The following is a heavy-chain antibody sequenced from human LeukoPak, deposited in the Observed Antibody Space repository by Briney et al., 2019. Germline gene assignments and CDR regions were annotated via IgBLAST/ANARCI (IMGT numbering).Heavy chain of an antibody. Sequence: GASVKVSCKASGGTFSSHAISWVRQAPGQGLEWMGGIIPIFGTANYAQKFQGRVTITTDESTSTAYMELSSLRSEDTAVYYCARVRRYCSSTSCYFFAFDIWGQGTMVTVSS. CDR3: ARVRRYCSSTSCYFFAFDI. J-gene: IGHJ3*02. CDR1: GGTFSSHA. D-gene: IGHD2-2*01. CDR2: IIPIFGTA. V-gene: IGHV1-69*05.